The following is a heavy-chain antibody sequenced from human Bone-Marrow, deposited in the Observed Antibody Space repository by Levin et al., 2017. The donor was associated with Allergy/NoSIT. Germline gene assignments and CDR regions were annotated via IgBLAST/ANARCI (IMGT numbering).Heavy chain of an antibody. CDR3: ARHEGAMVRGNLDVYHIDD. CDR1: GGSISSFS. D-gene: IGHD3-10*01. CDR2: IYNSVTT. Sequence: MPSETLSLTCTVSGGSISSFSWSWIRQPPGKGLEWIGYIYNSVTTNYNPSLRSRVTISLDTSKNQLSLKVRSVTAADTAVYYCARHEGAMVRGNLDVYHIDDWGQGTLVTVSS. J-gene: IGHJ4*02. V-gene: IGHV4-59*01.